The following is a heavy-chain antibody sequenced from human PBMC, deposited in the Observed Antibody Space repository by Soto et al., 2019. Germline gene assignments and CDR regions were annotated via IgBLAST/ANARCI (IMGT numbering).Heavy chain of an antibody. J-gene: IGHJ4*02. CDR3: AGCPGIAVAGTKRRFDY. CDR2: INHSGST. D-gene: IGHD6-19*01. Sequence: PSETLSLTCAVYGGSFSGYYWSWIRQPPGKGLEWIGEINHSGSTNYNPSLKSRVTISVDTSKNQFSLKLSSVTAADTAVYYCAGCPGIAVAGTKRRFDYWGQGTLVTVSS. CDR1: GGSFSGYY. V-gene: IGHV4-34*01.